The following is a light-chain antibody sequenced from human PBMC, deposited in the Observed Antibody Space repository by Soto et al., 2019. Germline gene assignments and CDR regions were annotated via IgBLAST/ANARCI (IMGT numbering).Light chain of an antibody. Sequence: DIQMTQSPSTLSASVGERATLSCRASQSVDTYFAWYHQKPGKAPHLLIYKASSLEIGVPSRFSGSGSVTEFTLTISSLEPDDFATYYCQQFYRYPWTFGQGTKVEIK. CDR2: KAS. CDR1: QSVDTY. J-gene: IGKJ1*01. CDR3: QQFYRYPWT. V-gene: IGKV1-5*03.